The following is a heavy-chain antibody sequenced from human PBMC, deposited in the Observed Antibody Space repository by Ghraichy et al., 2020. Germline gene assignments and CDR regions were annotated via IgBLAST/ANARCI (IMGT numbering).Heavy chain of an antibody. CDR2: IYTDGSNT. V-gene: IGHV3-74*01. D-gene: IGHD2-2*01. J-gene: IGHJ4*02. CDR3: ASLGCSATSCYSNFDY. Sequence: GSLRLSCAASGFTFSNFWMHWVRQAPGKGLVWVSRIYTDGSNTFYADSVKGRFTISRDNTKNTLYLQMNSLRAEDTAVYYCASLGCSATSCYSNFDYWGLGTLVTVSS. CDR1: GFTFSNFW.